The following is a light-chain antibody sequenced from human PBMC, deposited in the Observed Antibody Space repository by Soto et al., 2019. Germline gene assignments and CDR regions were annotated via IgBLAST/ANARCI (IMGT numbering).Light chain of an antibody. CDR3: QNYDSSPYT. CDR1: QSVASNS. V-gene: IGKV3-20*01. CDR2: GAS. Sequence: ETVLTQFPGTLSLSPGETATLSCRASQSVASNSLAWYQQKPGQAPRLLVYGASGRATDIPDRFSGRGSGTDFTLTINRLEPEDFAVYYCQNYDSSPYTFGQGTKLEIK. J-gene: IGKJ2*01.